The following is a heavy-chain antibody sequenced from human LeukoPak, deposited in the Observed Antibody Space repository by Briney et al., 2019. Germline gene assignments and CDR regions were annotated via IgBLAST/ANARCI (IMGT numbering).Heavy chain of an antibody. V-gene: IGHV3-30*03. Sequence: GSLRLSCAASGFTFSIFGMHWVRQAPGKGLEWIAVISSDGTNKYYADSVRGRFTISRDNSKDTLYLQMSSLRIEDTAIYYCRAATRYLDYYYDYWGQGTLVTASS. D-gene: IGHD3-22*01. CDR1: GFTFSIFG. J-gene: IGHJ4*02. CDR3: RAATRYLDYYYDY. CDR2: ISSDGTNK.